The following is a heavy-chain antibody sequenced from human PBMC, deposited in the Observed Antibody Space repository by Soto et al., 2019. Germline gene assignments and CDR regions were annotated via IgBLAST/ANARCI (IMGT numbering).Heavy chain of an antibody. V-gene: IGHV6-1*01. J-gene: IGHJ6*02. D-gene: IGHD6-19*01. CDR3: ARIAVAGTDYCYYGMDV. Sequence: SQTLSLTCVISGDSVSSNSAAWNWIRQSPSRGLEWLGRTYYRSKWYNDYAVSVKSRITINPDTSKNQFSLQLNSVTPEDTAVYYCARIAVAGTDYCYYGMDVWGQGTTVTVSS. CDR2: TYYRSKWYN. CDR1: GDSVSSNSAA.